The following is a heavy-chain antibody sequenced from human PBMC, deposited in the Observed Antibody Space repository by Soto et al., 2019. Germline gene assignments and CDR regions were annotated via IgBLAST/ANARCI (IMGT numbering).Heavy chain of an antibody. CDR2: ITNSGGTT. J-gene: IGHJ5*02. CDR3: VSFISTARMGASVYYVWFGP. D-gene: IGHD3-3*01. V-gene: IGHV3-23*01. Sequence: EGQLLESGGGLVQPGGSLRLSCAVSGLNFRNYGMSWVRQAPGKGLEWVSVITNSGGTTYYADSVKGRFTISRDNFRNTVELQMNILGAEETVLSYCVSFISTARMGASVYYVWFGPWGQGTRVTVTS. CDR1: GLNFRNYG.